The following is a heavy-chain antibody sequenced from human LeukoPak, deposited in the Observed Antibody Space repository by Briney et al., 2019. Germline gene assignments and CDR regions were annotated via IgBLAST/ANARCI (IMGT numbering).Heavy chain of an antibody. Sequence: ASVKVSCKASGGTFSSYTISWVRQAPGQGPEWMGRIIPILGIANYAQKFQGRVTITADKPTSTAYMELSSLRSEDTAVYYCARVSSGQDGMDVWGQGTTVTVSS. CDR1: GGTFSSYT. D-gene: IGHD3-22*01. CDR2: IIPILGIA. CDR3: ARVSSGQDGMDV. V-gene: IGHV1-69*02. J-gene: IGHJ6*02.